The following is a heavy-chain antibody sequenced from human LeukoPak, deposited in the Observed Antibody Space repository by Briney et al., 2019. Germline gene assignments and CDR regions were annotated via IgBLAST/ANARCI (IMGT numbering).Heavy chain of an antibody. Sequence: SETLSLTCAVYGGSFSGYYWSWIRQPPGKGLEWIGEINHSGSTNYNPSLKSRVTISVDTSKNQFSLKLSSVTAADTAVYFCAKDLGLRVWGSYRPPAFHYWGQGALVTVSS. V-gene: IGHV4-34*01. CDR2: INHSGST. CDR3: AKDLGLRVWGSYRPPAFHY. CDR1: GGSFSGYY. J-gene: IGHJ4*02. D-gene: IGHD3-16*02.